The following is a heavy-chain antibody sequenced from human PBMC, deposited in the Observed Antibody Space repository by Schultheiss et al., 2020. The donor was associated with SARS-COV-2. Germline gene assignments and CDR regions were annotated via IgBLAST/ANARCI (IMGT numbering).Heavy chain of an antibody. CDR1: GGSISSYY. CDR3: AREVKEYCSSTSCYTGWEEYFDY. Sequence: QTLSLTCTVSGGSISSYYWSWIRQPAGKGLEWIGRIYTSGSTNYNPSLKSRVTMSVDTSKNQFSLKLSSVTAADTAVYYCAREVKEYCSSTSCYTGWEEYFDYWGQGTLVTVSS. V-gene: IGHV4-4*07. D-gene: IGHD2-2*02. CDR2: IYTSGST. J-gene: IGHJ4*02.